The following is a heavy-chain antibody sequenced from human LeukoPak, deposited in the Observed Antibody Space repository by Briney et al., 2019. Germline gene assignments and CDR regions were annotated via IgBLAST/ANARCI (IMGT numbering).Heavy chain of an antibody. CDR3: ARDTLRNWYFDL. CDR2: IYYSGST. D-gene: IGHD3-16*01. Sequence: SETLSLTCTVSGDSISSTSYYWGWIRQPPGNGLEWIGSIYYSGSTYYNPSLKSRVTISVDMSKNQFSLKLSSVTAADTAVYYCARDTLRNWYFDLWGRGTLVTVSS. V-gene: IGHV4-39*07. CDR1: GDSISSTSYY. J-gene: IGHJ2*01.